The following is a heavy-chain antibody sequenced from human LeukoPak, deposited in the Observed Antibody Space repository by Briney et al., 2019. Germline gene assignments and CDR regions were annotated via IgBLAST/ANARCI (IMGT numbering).Heavy chain of an antibody. CDR3: ARPPPTYPTHSYYYYMDV. CDR2: IKEDGSEK. V-gene: IGHV3-7*01. J-gene: IGHJ6*03. D-gene: IGHD2-2*01. CDR1: GFTFSSYG. Sequence: GGSLRLSCAASGFTFSSYGMSWVRQAPGKGLEWVANIKEDGSEKYYVDSVKGRFTISRDNAKNSLYLQMNSLRAEDTAVYYCARPPPTYPTHSYYYYMDVWGKGTTVTISS.